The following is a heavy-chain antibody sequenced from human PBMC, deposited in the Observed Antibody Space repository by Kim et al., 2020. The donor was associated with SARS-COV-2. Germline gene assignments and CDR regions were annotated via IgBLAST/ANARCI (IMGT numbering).Heavy chain of an antibody. CDR2: ISAYNGNT. D-gene: IGHD3-22*01. Sequence: ASVKVSCKASGYTFTSYGISWVRQAPGQGLEWMGWISAYNGNTNYAQKLQGRVTMTTDTSTSTAYMELRSLRSDDTAVYYCARDVSSGYIDYYYGMDVWGQGTTVTVSS. V-gene: IGHV1-18*01. CDR3: ARDVSSGYIDYYYGMDV. CDR1: GYTFTSYG. J-gene: IGHJ6*02.